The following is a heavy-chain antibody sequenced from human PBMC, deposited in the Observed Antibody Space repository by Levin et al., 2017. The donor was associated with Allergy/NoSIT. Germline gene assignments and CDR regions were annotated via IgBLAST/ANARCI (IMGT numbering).Heavy chain of an antibody. D-gene: IGHD4-17*01. V-gene: IGHV5-51*01. CDR3: ARHRGRDYGHNWFDP. CDR1: GYSFTSYW. Sequence: PGESLKISCKGSGYSFTSYWIGWVRQMPGKGLEWMGIIYPGDSDTRYSPSFQGQVTISADKSISTAYLQWSSLKASDTAMYYCARHRGRDYGHNWFDPWGQGTLVTVSS. J-gene: IGHJ5*02. CDR2: IYPGDSDT.